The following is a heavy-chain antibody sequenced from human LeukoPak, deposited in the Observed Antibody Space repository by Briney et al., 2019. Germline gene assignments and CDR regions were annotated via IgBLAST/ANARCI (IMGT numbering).Heavy chain of an antibody. CDR3: ARSLHRGYYDSSGYRY. CDR1: GGSFSGYY. CDR2: INHSGST. V-gene: IGHV4-34*01. D-gene: IGHD3-22*01. J-gene: IGHJ4*02. Sequence: SETLSLTCAVYGGSFSGYYWSWIRQPPGKGVEWIGEINHSGSTNYNPSLKSRVTISVDTSKNQFSLKLSSVTAADTAVYYCARSLHRGYYDSSGYRYWGQGTLVTVSS.